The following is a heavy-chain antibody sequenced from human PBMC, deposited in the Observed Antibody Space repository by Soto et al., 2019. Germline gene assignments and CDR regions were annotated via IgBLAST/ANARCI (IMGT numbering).Heavy chain of an antibody. J-gene: IGHJ6*03. CDR3: ARRISSTNYCYYYYMDV. CDR1: GGSISSYY. CDR2: IYYSGST. D-gene: IGHD6-13*01. Sequence: PSETLSLTCTVSGGSISSYYWSWIRQPPGKGLEWIGYIYYSGSTNYNPSLKSRVTISVDTSKNQFSLKLSSVTAADTAVYYCARRISSTNYCYYYYMDVWGKGTTVT. V-gene: IGHV4-59*08.